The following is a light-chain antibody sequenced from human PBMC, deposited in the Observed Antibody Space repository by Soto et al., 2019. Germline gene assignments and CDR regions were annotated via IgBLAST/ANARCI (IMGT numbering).Light chain of an antibody. CDR2: QDT. CDR1: ELGNKY. CDR3: QVWDASTVV. V-gene: IGLV3-1*01. J-gene: IGLJ2*01. Sequence: SYELIQPPSVSVSPGQTASITCFGDELGNKYTFWYQQKPGQSPVVVISQDTERPSGIPERFSGSNSGNTATLTISGTQAMDEADYYCQVWDASTVVFGGGTKVTVL.